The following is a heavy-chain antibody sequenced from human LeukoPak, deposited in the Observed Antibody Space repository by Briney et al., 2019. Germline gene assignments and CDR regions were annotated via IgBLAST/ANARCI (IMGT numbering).Heavy chain of an antibody. CDR1: GYTVTSYH. CDR3: AQSRYYYDSSDI. D-gene: IGHD3-22*01. V-gene: IGHV1-46*01. Sequence: ASVKVSCKASGYTVTSYHMHWVRQAPGQGLAWMGVINPSGGSTRYAQKFQGRVTMTRDTSTSTVYMELSSLRSEDTAVYYCAQSRYYYDSSDIWGKGTMVTVSS. CDR2: INPSGGST. J-gene: IGHJ3*02.